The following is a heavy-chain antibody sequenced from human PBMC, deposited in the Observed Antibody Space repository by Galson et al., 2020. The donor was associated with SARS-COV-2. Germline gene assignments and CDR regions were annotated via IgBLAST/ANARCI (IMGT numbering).Heavy chain of an antibody. CDR2: INHSGST. CDR3: ARGRYYDSSGYMN. Sequence: SETLSLTCAVYGGSFSGYNWSWIRQPPGKGLEWIGEINHSGSTNYNPSLKSRVTISVDTSKNQFSLKLSSVTAADTAVYYCARGRYYDSSGYMNWGQGTRVTVSS. CDR1: GGSFSGYN. D-gene: IGHD3-22*01. V-gene: IGHV4-34*01. J-gene: IGHJ4*02.